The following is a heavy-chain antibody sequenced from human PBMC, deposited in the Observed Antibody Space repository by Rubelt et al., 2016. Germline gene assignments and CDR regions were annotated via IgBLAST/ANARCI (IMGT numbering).Heavy chain of an antibody. CDR1: GFTFSNYT. V-gene: IGHV3-21*01. J-gene: IGHJ4*02. CDR2: ISGTSRYI. CDR3: ARDPTPNTR. D-gene: IGHD1/OR15-1a*01. Sequence: KPGGSLRLSCAASGFTFSNYTMDWVRQAPGKGLEWVSSISGTSRYIYYADSVKGRFTISRDNAKSSLYLQMNSLRAEDTAVYYCARDPTPNTRWGQGTLVTVSS.